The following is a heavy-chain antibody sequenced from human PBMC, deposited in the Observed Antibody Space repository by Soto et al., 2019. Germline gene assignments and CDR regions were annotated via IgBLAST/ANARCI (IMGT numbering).Heavy chain of an antibody. V-gene: IGHV1-18*01. CDR3: AREVIGEAAAASEGLDY. CDR1: GYTFTSYG. Sequence: ASVKVSCKASGYTFTSYGISWVRQAPGQGLEWMGWISAYNGNTNYAQKLQGRVTMTTDTSTSTANMELRSLRSNDTAVYYSAREVIGEAAAASEGLDYWGQGTLVTVSS. CDR2: ISAYNGNT. J-gene: IGHJ4*02. D-gene: IGHD6-13*01.